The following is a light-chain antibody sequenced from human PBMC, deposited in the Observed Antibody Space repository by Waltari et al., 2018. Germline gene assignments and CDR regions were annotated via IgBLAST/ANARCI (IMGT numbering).Light chain of an antibody. Sequence: QSALNQPASVSESAGQSIPISCTGTSSDVGGYNYVPWYQQRPGQAPKLMIYDVTKRPSGVSNRFSGSKSGDTASLTISGLQAADEADYYCCSYAGGSTHVLFGGGTKLTVL. V-gene: IGLV2-23*02. J-gene: IGLJ2*01. CDR3: CSYAGGSTHVL. CDR1: SSDVGGYNY. CDR2: DVT.